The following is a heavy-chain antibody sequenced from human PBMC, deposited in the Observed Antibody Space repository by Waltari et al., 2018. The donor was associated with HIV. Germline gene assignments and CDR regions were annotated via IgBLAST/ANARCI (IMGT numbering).Heavy chain of an antibody. J-gene: IGHJ5*02. D-gene: IGHD3-3*01. CDR1: GGSFSGYY. CDR2: INHSGST. CDR3: ARGITIFGVPGDWFDP. V-gene: IGHV4-34*01. Sequence: QVQLQQWGAGLLKPSETLSLTCAVYGGSFSGYYWSWIRQPPGKGLEWIGEINHSGSTNDNPSLKSRVTISVDTSKNQFSLKLSSVTAADTAVYYCARGITIFGVPGDWFDPWGQGSLVTVSS.